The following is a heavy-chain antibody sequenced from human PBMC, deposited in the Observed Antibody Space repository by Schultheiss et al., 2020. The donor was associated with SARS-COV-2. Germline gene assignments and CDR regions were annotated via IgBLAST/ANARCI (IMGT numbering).Heavy chain of an antibody. CDR1: GGSISSYY. CDR2: GHHSGST. V-gene: IGHV4-59*08. D-gene: IGHD4-23*01. J-gene: IGHJ4*02. Sequence: SETLSLTCTVSGGSISSYYWSWIRQPPGKGLEWIGYGHHSGSTNYNPSLKSRVTISVDTSKNQFSLKLTSVTAADTAVYYCARRRSDGNWYLDTWGQGTLVTVSS. CDR3: ARRRSDGNWYLDT.